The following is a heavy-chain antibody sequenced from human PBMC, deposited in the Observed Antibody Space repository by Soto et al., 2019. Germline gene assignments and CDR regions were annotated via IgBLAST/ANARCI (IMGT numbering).Heavy chain of an antibody. CDR1: GFTFSSYS. J-gene: IGHJ4*02. Sequence: GSLRLSYAASGFTFSSYSMNWVRQAPGKGLEWVSYISSSSSTIYYADSVKGRFTISRDNAKNSLYLQMNSLRAEDEAVYYCARDFDYWGQGTLVTVSS. CDR2: ISSSSSTI. CDR3: ARDFDY. V-gene: IGHV3-48*01.